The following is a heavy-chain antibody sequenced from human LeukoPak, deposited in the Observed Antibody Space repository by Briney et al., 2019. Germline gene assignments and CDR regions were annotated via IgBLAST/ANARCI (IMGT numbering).Heavy chain of an antibody. CDR2: IYHSGST. CDR3: ARFRMGSFDY. D-gene: IGHD2-8*01. CDR1: GGSISSGGYS. J-gene: IGHJ4*02. V-gene: IGHV4-30-2*01. Sequence: SETLSLTCAVSGGSISSGGYSWSWIRQPPGKGLEWIGYIYHSGSTYYNPSLKSRVTISVDRSKNQFSLKLSSVTAADTAVYYCARFRMGSFDYWGQGTLVTDSS.